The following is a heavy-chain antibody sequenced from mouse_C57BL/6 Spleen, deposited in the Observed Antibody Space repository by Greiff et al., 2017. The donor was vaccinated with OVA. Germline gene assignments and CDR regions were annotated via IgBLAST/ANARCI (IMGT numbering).Heavy chain of an antibody. V-gene: IGHV6-6*01. Sequence: EVQLVESGGGLVQPGGSMKLSCAASGFTFSDAWMDWVRQSPEKGLEWVAEISNKANNHASYYAESVKGRFTISRDDSKSSVYLQMNSVRAADTGIDYCRRISRRWYFDVWGTGTTVTVSS. CDR1: GFTFSDAW. D-gene: IGHD1-1*01. J-gene: IGHJ1*03. CDR2: ISNKANNHAS. CDR3: RRISRRWYFDV.